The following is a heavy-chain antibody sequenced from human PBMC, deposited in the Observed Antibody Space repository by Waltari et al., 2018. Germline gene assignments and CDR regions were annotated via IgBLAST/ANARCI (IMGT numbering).Heavy chain of an antibody. D-gene: IGHD3-22*01. CDR1: GGSFSGYY. CDR2: INHSGST. Sequence: QVQLQQWGAGLLKPSETLSLTCAVSGGSFSGYYCSWIRQPPGKGLEWIGEINHSGSTNYNPSLKSRVTISVDTSKNQFSLKLSSVTAADTAVYYCARARPAYYYDSRHHYFDYWGQGTLVTVSS. V-gene: IGHV4-34*01. J-gene: IGHJ4*02. CDR3: ARARPAYYYDSRHHYFDY.